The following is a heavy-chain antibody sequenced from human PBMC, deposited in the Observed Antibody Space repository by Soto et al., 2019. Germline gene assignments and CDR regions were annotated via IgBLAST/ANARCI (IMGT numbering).Heavy chain of an antibody. D-gene: IGHD3-16*02. CDR1: GGSISSSSYY. Sequence: SETLSLTCTVSGGSISSSSYYLGWIRQPPGKGLEWIGSIYYSGSTYYNPSLKSRVAISVDTSKNQFSLKLSSVTAADTAVYYCASLTFGGVIVTYWGQGTLVTVSS. CDR3: ASLTFGGVIVTY. J-gene: IGHJ4*02. CDR2: IYYSGST. V-gene: IGHV4-39*01.